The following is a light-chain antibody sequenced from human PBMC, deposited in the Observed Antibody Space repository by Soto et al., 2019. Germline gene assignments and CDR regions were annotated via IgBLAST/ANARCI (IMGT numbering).Light chain of an antibody. CDR2: YDS. Sequence: SYELTQPPSVSVAPGKTASITCGGNNIGSKSVHWYQQKPGQAPVLVIYYDSDRPSGIPERFSGSNSGNTATLTISRVEAGDEDDYYCQVWDSSSDHVVFGGGTKLTVL. J-gene: IGLJ2*01. CDR3: QVWDSSSDHVV. V-gene: IGLV3-21*04. CDR1: NIGSKS.